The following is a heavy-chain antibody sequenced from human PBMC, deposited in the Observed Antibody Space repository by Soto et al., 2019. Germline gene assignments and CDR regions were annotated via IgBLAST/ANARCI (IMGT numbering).Heavy chain of an antibody. CDR1: GFTFSSYG. V-gene: IGHV3-30*18. Sequence: PGGSLRLSCAASGFTFSSYGMHWVRQAPGKGLEWVAIISYDGSDKYYADSVKGRFTISRDNSKNTLYLQMNSLTTEDTAVYYCAKDNPAVHYWGQGALVTVSS. CDR3: AKDNPAVHY. CDR2: ISYDGSDK. J-gene: IGHJ4*02.